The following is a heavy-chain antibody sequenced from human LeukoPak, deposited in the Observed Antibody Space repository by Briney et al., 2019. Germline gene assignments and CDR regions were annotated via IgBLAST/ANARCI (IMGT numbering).Heavy chain of an antibody. Sequence: GGSLRLSCAASGFTFSSYGMHWVRQAPGKGLEWVACIRYDGSNKYYADSVKGRFTISRDNSKNTLYLQMNSLRAEDTAVYYCATNCSSTSCYLPGAFDIWGQGTMVTVSS. V-gene: IGHV3-30*02. J-gene: IGHJ3*02. CDR3: ATNCSSTSCYLPGAFDI. CDR1: GFTFSSYG. CDR2: IRYDGSNK. D-gene: IGHD2-2*01.